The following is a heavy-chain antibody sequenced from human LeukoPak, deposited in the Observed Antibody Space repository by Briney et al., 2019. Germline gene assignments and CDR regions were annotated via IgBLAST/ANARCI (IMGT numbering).Heavy chain of an antibody. J-gene: IGHJ6*03. CDR1: GYTFTGYY. D-gene: IGHD2-21*02. CDR3: ARRGDSSYYYYMDV. CDR2: ISAYNGNT. V-gene: IGHV1-18*04. Sequence: ASVKVSCKASGYTFTGYYMHWVRQTPGQGLEWMGWISAYNGNTNYAQKLQGRVTMTTDTSTSTAYMELRSLRSDDTAVYYCARRGDSSYYYYMDVWGKGTTVTVSS.